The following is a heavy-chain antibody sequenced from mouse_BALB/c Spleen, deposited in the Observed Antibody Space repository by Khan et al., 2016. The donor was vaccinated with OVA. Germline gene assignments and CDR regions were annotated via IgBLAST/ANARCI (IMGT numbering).Heavy chain of an antibody. J-gene: IGHJ4*01. CDR3: ARQPYYHYYIMDY. V-gene: IGHV2-6-1*01. D-gene: IGHD2-10*01. CDR2: MWSDGST. Sequence: VQLQQSGPGLVAPSQSLSITCTISGFSLTNYGVHWVRQPPGKGLEWLVVMWSDGSTTYNSALKSRLSVSKDNSKSQVFLTMNSLQTDDTAMYYGARQPYYHYYIMDYWGQGTSVTVSS. CDR1: GFSLTNYG.